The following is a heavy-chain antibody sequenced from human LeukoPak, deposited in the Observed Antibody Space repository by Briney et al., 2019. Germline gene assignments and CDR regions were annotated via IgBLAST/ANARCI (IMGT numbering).Heavy chain of an antibody. Sequence: ASVKVSCKASGYTFTSYGINWVRQAPGQGLEWVGWLSAYNGNTNYAQKLQGRVTMTTDTSTSTAYMELRSLRSDDTAVYCCARTDSENWFDPWGQGTLVTVSS. CDR3: ARTDSENWFDP. V-gene: IGHV1-18*01. D-gene: IGHD2-21*02. CDR2: LSAYNGNT. J-gene: IGHJ5*02. CDR1: GYTFTSYG.